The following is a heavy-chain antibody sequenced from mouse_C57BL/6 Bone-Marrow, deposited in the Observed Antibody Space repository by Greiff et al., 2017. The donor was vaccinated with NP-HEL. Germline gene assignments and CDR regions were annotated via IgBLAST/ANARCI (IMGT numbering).Heavy chain of an antibody. CDR3: ARHRGWLLRAWFAY. Sequence: EVQGVESGGGLVQPGESLKLSCESNEYEFPSHDMSWVRKTPEKRLELVAAINSDGGSTYYPDTMERRFNISRDNTKKTLYLQMSSLRSEDTALYYCARHRGWLLRAWFAYWGQGTLVTVSA. J-gene: IGHJ3*01. CDR1: EYEFPSHD. D-gene: IGHD2-3*01. V-gene: IGHV5-2*01. CDR2: INSDGGST.